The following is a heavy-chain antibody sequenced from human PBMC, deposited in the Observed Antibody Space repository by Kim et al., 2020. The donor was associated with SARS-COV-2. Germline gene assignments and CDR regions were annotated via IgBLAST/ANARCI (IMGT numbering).Heavy chain of an antibody. J-gene: IGHJ3*02. V-gene: IGHV3-48*02. CDR1: GFSFSTHS. CDR3: AADGVGVLPGDVVDI. CDR2: ISHVGPDT. Sequence: GGSLRLPCAASGFSFSTHSLNWVRQAPGKGLEWLSYISHVGPDTYYADSVRGRFTISRDNAKNSLYLQMDSLRDEDTAVYYCAADGVGVLPGDVVDIWGQGTVVTVSS. D-gene: IGHD3-3*01.